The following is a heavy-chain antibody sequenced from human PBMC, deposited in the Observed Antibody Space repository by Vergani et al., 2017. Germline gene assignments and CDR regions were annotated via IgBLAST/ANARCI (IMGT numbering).Heavy chain of an antibody. CDR3: VKDFDSSGWYADY. D-gene: IGHD6-19*01. CDR2: ISSNGGST. Sequence: EVQLVESGGGLVQPGGSLRLSCSASGFTFSSYAMHWVRQAPGKGLEYVSAISSNGGSTYYADSVKGRFTISRDNSKNTLYLQMSSLRAEDTAVYYRVKDFDSSGWYADYWGQGTLVTVSS. J-gene: IGHJ4*02. V-gene: IGHV3-64D*06. CDR1: GFTFSSYA.